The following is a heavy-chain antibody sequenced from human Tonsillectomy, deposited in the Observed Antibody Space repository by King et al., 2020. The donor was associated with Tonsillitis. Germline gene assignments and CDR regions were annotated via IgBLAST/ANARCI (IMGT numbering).Heavy chain of an antibody. J-gene: IGHJ3*02. D-gene: IGHD2-15*01. Sequence: VQLVESGGGLVQPGGSLRLSCAASGFTFSSYAMSWVRQAPGKGLEWVSTISGSGGSTYQADSVKGRFTISRDNSKNTLYLQMNSLKAEDTALYYCANVNGYCSGKNCPEDAVDIWGQGTMVTVSS. CDR2: ISGSGGST. CDR1: GFTFSSYA. CDR3: ANVNGYCSGKNCPEDAVDI. V-gene: IGHV3-23*04.